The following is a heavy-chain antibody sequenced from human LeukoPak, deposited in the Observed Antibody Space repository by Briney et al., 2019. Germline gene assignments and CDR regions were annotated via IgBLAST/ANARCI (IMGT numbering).Heavy chain of an antibody. D-gene: IGHD1-26*01. J-gene: IGHJ4*02. Sequence: SETLSLTCAVYGGSFRGYYWSWIRQPPGKGLEWIGEINHSGSTNYNPSLKSRVTISVDTSKNQFSLKLSSVTAADTAVYYCARTTWELRPYDYWGQGTLVTVSS. CDR2: INHSGST. V-gene: IGHV4-34*01. CDR3: ARTTWELRPYDY. CDR1: GGSFRGYY.